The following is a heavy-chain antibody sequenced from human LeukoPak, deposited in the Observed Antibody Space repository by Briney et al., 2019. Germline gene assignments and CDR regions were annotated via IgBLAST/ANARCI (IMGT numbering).Heavy chain of an antibody. CDR2: IIPIFGTA. Sequence: ASVKVSCKASGGTFSSYAISWVRQAPGQGLEWMGRIIPIFGTANYAQKFQGRVTITTDESTSTAYMELSSLRSEDTAVYYCARGYDDFWSGPDTSNWFDPWGQGTLVTVSS. V-gene: IGHV1-69*05. CDR3: ARGYDDFWSGPDTSNWFDP. D-gene: IGHD3-3*01. J-gene: IGHJ5*02. CDR1: GGTFSSYA.